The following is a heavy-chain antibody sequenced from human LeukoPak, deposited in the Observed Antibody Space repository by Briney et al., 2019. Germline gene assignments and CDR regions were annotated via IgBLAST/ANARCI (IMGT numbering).Heavy chain of an antibody. D-gene: IGHD1-26*01. Sequence: SETLSLTCTVSGGSISSYYWNWIRQPPGKGLEWMGYIYYSWSTNYNPSLKSRVTISVDTSKNQFSLKLSSVTAADTAVYYCASSVIVGATTGWYFDLWGRGTLVTVSS. CDR2: IYYSWST. CDR3: ASSVIVGATTGWYFDL. CDR1: GGSISSYY. J-gene: IGHJ2*01. V-gene: IGHV4-59*08.